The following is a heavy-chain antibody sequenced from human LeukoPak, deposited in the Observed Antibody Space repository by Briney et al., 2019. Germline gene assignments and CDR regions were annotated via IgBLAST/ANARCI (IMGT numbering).Heavy chain of an antibody. CDR2: ISSSSGSI. Sequence: GGSLRLSYAASGFTFSSYTXXWVXXALXKXLEWVSSISSSSGSIYYADSVKGRFTISRDNAKNSLYLQMNSLRAEDTAVYYCARDPSEGDYWGQGTLVTVSS. V-gene: IGHV3-21*01. J-gene: IGHJ4*02. CDR3: ARDPSEGDY. CDR1: GFTFSSYT.